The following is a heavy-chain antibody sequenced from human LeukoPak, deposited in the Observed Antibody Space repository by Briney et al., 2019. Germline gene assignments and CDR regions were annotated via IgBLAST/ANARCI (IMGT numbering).Heavy chain of an antibody. V-gene: IGHV4-31*03. Sequence: SQTLSLTCTVSGGSISSGGYYWSWIRQHPGKGLEWIGYIYYTGRTLYNPSLESRVTISVDTSKTQISLKLTSVTAADTAVYYCARHMSVSYDAFDLWGRGTPVTVSS. D-gene: IGHD3-10*01. J-gene: IGHJ3*01. CDR1: GGSISSGGYY. CDR2: IYYTGRT. CDR3: ARHMSVSYDAFDL.